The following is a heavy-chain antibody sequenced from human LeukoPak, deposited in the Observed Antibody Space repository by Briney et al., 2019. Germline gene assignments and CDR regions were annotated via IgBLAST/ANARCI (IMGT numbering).Heavy chain of an antibody. CDR2: IRHDLSNE. D-gene: IGHD1-26*01. CDR3: ARAYSERYGLGYYYMDV. CDR1: GFTFSNYN. V-gene: IGHV3-30*02. Sequence: PGGSLRLSCAASGFTFSNYNMHWVRQAPGKGLEWVAFIRHDLSNEYYADSVKGRFTISRDNSKNTLYLQMNSLRAEDTAVYYCARAYSERYGLGYYYMDVWGKGTTVTISS. J-gene: IGHJ6*03.